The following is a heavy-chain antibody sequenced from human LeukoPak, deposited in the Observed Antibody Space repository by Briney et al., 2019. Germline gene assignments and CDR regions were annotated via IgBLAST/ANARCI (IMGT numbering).Heavy chain of an antibody. CDR1: GFTFSRYW. CDR3: ARSSGSYRPMGY. D-gene: IGHD3-22*01. V-gene: IGHV3-7*02. J-gene: IGHJ4*02. CDR2: ISQDGSEK. Sequence: GGSLRLSCAASGFTFSRYWMTWVRQAPGQGLEWVASISQDGSEKRYSDSVKGRFTISRDNAKNSVFLQMNSLRAEDTAVYYCARSSGSYRPMGYWGQGTLVTVSS.